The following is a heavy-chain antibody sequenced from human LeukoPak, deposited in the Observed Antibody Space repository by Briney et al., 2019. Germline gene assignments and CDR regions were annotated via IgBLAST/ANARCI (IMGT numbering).Heavy chain of an antibody. CDR3: ASTARSFDY. V-gene: IGHV3-21*01. CDR2: ISSSSSYI. CDR1: GFTVSSNS. Sequence: GGSLRLSCTVSGFTVSSNSMNWVRQAPGKGLEWVSSISSSSSYIYYADSVKGRFTISRDNAKNSLYLQMNSLRAEDTAVYYCASTARSFDYWGQGTLVTVSS. J-gene: IGHJ4*02. D-gene: IGHD5-18*01.